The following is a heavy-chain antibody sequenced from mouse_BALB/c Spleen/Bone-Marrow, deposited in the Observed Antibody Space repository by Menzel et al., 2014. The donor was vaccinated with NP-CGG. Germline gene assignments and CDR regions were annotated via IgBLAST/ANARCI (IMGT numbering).Heavy chain of an antibody. CDR3: ARDKGRVFFDY. V-gene: IGHV7-3*02. Sequence: EVQLQESGGGLVQPGGSLRLSCATSGFTFTDYCMNWVRQPPGKALEWLGFIRNKANGYTTEYSASVKSRFTISRDNSQNILYLQMNTLRVDDSATYYCARDKGRVFFDYWGQGTTLTVSS. CDR2: IRNKANGYTT. J-gene: IGHJ2*01. CDR1: GFTFTDYC.